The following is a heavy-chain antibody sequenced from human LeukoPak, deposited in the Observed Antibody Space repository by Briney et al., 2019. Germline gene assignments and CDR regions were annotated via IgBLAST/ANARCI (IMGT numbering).Heavy chain of an antibody. V-gene: IGHV3-23*01. CDR3: AKRGIVIRAVIIVGFHKEAYYFDY. D-gene: IGHD3-10*01. Sequence: GGSLRLSCAVSGVTLSNYGMSWVRQAPGKGLEWVAGISDSGGSTNYADSVKGRFTISRDNPKNTLYLQMNSLRAEDTAVYFCAKRGIVIRAVIIVGFHKEAYYFDYWGQGALVTVSS. J-gene: IGHJ4*02. CDR2: ISDSGGST. CDR1: GVTLSNYG.